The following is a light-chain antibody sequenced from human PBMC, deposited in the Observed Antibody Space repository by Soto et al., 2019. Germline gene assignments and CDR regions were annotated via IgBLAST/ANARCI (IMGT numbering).Light chain of an antibody. CDR1: QSVSSSY. J-gene: IGKJ1*01. Sequence: EIVLTQSPGTLSLSPGERATLSCRASQSVSSSYVAWYQQKPVQAPRLLIYGASSRPAGMPDRLSGSGSGTDFTHTISRLEPEDFEVYYCQQYGSSPQWTFGQGTKV. V-gene: IGKV3-20*01. CDR3: QQYGSSPQWT. CDR2: GAS.